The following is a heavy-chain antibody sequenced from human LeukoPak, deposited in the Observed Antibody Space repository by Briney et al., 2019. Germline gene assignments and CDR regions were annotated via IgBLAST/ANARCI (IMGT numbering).Heavy chain of an antibody. CDR1: GFTFNTYT. CDR2: ISGSSGII. V-gene: IGHV3-48*01. D-gene: IGHD1-26*01. CDR3: ARGRGSYVNTPFDY. Sequence: GGSLRLSCAASGFTFNTYTMNWVRQAPGKGLEWVSYISGSSGIIDYADSVRGRFTISRDNAKNSLYLQMNSLRAEDTAVYYCARGRGSYVNTPFDYWGQGTLVTVSS. J-gene: IGHJ4*02.